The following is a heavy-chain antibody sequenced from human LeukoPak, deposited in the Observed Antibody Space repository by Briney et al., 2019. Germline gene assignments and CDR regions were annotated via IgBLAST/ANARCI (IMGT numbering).Heavy chain of an antibody. D-gene: IGHD4-17*01. Sequence: SETLSLTCTVSGGSISSYYWSWIRQPPGKGLEWIGYIYYSGSTNYNPSLKSRVTISVDTSKNQFSLKLSSVTAADTAVYYCATSAVNYGVAFDIWGQGTMVTVSS. CDR2: IYYSGST. CDR3: ATSAVNYGVAFDI. J-gene: IGHJ3*02. V-gene: IGHV4-59*08. CDR1: GGSISSYY.